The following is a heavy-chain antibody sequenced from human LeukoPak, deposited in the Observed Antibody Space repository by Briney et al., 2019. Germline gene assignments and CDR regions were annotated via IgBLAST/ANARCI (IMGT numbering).Heavy chain of an antibody. CDR2: ISGSGGST. D-gene: IGHD3-22*01. CDR1: GFTFSSYA. Sequence: GGSLRLSCAASGFTFSSYAMSWVRQAPGKGLEWVPAISGSGGSTYYADSVKGRFTISRDNSKNTLYLQMNSLRAEDTAVYYCAKDYDSSGYWYYFDYWGQGTLVTVSS. CDR3: AKDYDSSGYWYYFDY. J-gene: IGHJ4*02. V-gene: IGHV3-23*01.